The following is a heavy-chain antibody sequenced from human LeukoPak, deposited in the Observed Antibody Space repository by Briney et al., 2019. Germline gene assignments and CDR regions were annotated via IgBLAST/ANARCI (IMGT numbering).Heavy chain of an antibody. Sequence: GESLKISWKGSGYSFTNYWIGWVRQLPGKGLEWMGIIYPGDSDTRSSPSFQGQVTISADKSISTAYLQWSSLKTSDTAIYYCARHRDGYNSDYWGQGTLVTVSS. J-gene: IGHJ4*02. CDR1: GYSFTNYW. D-gene: IGHD5-24*01. CDR2: IYPGDSDT. CDR3: ARHRDGYNSDY. V-gene: IGHV5-51*01.